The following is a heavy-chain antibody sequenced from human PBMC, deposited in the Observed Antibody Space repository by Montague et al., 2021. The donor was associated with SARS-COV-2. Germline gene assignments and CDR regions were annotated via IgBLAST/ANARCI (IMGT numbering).Heavy chain of an antibody. CDR3: ARLGFVELWLNLGWFDP. CDR2: VYYSGST. Sequence: SETLSLTCAVYVGSFSGYYWSWIRQPPGKGPEWIGTVYYSGSTNYNPSLKSRVTMPVDTSKNQFSLELRSVTAADTAVYYCARLGFVELWLNLGWFDPWGQGTLVTVSS. J-gene: IGHJ5*02. V-gene: IGHV4-34*01. D-gene: IGHD3-10*01. CDR1: VGSFSGYY.